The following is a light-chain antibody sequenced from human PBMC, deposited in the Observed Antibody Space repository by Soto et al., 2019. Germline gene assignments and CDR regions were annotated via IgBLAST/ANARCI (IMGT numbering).Light chain of an antibody. CDR2: GAS. J-gene: IGKJ5*01. Sequence: EIVLTQSPGTLSLSPGERATLSCRASQSVSSSYLGWYQQKPGQAPRLLIYGASSRATGIPDRFSGSGYGTDFTLTISRLEPEDFAVYYCQQYGTLITFGQGTRLEIK. CDR3: QQYGTLIT. V-gene: IGKV3-20*01. CDR1: QSVSSSY.